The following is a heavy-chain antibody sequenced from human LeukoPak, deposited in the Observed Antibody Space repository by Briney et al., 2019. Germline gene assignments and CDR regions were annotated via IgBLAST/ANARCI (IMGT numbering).Heavy chain of an antibody. CDR1: GDSVSSNSAA. V-gene: IGHV6-1*01. D-gene: IGHD5-12*01. CDR2: TYYRSKWYN. Sequence: SQTLSLICAISGDSVSSNSAAWNWIRQSPSRGLEWLGRTYYRSKWYNGYAVSVKSRVTINPDTSKNQFSLQLNSVTPEDTAVYYCARVFSSAYDTSFDYWGQGTLVTVSS. J-gene: IGHJ4*02. CDR3: ARVFSSAYDTSFDY.